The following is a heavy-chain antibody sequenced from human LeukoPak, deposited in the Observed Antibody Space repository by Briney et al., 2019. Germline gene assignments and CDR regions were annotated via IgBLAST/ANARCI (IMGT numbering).Heavy chain of an antibody. D-gene: IGHD4-23*01. J-gene: IGHJ4*02. Sequence: SATLSLTCTVSGDSISSYYWSWLRQPPGKGLEWIGYVYSSGNTNYNPSLKTRVTISVDTSMNQFSLNLSSVTAADTAAYYCARLHGGKGQYYFDYWGQGTLVTVSS. V-gene: IGHV4-4*09. CDR1: GDSISSYY. CDR3: ARLHGGKGQYYFDY. CDR2: VYSSGNT.